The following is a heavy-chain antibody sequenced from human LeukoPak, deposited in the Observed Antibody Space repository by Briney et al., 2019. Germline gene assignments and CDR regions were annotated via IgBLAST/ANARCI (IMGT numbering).Heavy chain of an antibody. D-gene: IGHD4-17*01. CDR3: ARDDYGPATY. CDR1: GVNFDDYA. J-gene: IGHJ4*02. Sequence: QPGGSLRLSCAASGVNFDDYAMHWVRQSPGTGLEWVAGLNWDSRSMAYADSVRGRFTISRDNAKNSLYLQMNSLTADDTAVYYCARDDYGPATYGGQGTLVTVSS. V-gene: IGHV3-9*01. CDR2: LNWDSRSM.